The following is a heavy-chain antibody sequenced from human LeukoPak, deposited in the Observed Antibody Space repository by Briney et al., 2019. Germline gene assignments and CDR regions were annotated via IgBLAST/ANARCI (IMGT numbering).Heavy chain of an antibody. V-gene: IGHV4-59*01. Sequence: SETLSLTCAVSGGSMTNYYWAWIRQPPGKGLEWIGYIYYSGSTTYNPSLKSRLTISVDTSKNQFSLRLSSVTAADTAVYYCARLRGNYFPDYWGQGTQVTVSS. CDR3: ARLRGNYFPDY. D-gene: IGHD4-11*01. CDR2: IYYSGST. J-gene: IGHJ4*02. CDR1: GGSMTNYY.